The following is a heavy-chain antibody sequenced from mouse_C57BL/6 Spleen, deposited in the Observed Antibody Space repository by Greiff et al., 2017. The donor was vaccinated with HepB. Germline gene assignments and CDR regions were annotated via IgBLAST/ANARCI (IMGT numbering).Heavy chain of an antibody. CDR2: IHPNSGST. Sequence: QVQLQQPGAELVKPGASVKLSCKASGYTFTSYWMHWVKQRPGQGLEWIGMIHPNSGSTNYNEKFKSKATLTVDKSSSKAYMQLSSLTSEDSAVYYCARHYYGSSPYFDYWGQGTTLTVSS. CDR3: ARHYYGSSPYFDY. CDR1: GYTFTSYW. V-gene: IGHV1-64*01. D-gene: IGHD1-1*01. J-gene: IGHJ2*01.